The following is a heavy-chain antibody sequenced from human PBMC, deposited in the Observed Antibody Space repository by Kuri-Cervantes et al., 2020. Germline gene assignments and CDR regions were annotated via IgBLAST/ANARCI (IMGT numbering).Heavy chain of an antibody. CDR3: ATSPGYYFYDY. J-gene: IGHJ4*02. V-gene: IGHV4-38-2*01. Sequence: SETLSLTCAVSGGSISSGYYWGWIRQPPGKGLEWIGSIYHTGSTSYNPSLKSRVTISLDTSKNQFSLKLSSVTAADTAVYYCATSPGYYFYDYWGQGTLVTVSS. CDR1: GGSISSGYY. CDR2: IYHTGST. D-gene: IGHD3-22*01.